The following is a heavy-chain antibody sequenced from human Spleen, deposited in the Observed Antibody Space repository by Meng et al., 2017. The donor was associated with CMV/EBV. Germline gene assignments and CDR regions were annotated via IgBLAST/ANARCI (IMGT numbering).Heavy chain of an antibody. V-gene: IGHV1-69*02. CDR3: AKGQGFDP. Sequence: SVKVSCKASGEPFGSYTISWVRQDPGQGLEWMGRFIPVVDIATYARKFQDRVTITADKSTSTAYMELNRLRSEDTAVYYCAKGQGFDPWGQGTLVTVSS. J-gene: IGHJ5*02. CDR2: FIPVVDIA. CDR1: GEPFGSYT.